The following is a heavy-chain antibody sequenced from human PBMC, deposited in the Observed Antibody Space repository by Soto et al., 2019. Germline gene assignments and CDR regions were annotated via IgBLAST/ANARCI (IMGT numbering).Heavy chain of an antibody. J-gene: IGHJ5*02. CDR1: GGSISSSSYY. D-gene: IGHD5-18*01. CDR2: IYYSGST. CDR3: ASLAYSFDPGNNWFDP. Sequence: SETLSLTCTVSGGSISSSSYYWGWIRQPPGKGLEWIGSIYYSGSTNYNPSLKSRVTISVDTSKNQFSLKLSSVTAADTAVYYCASLAYSFDPGNNWFDPWGQGTLVTVSS. V-gene: IGHV4-39*07.